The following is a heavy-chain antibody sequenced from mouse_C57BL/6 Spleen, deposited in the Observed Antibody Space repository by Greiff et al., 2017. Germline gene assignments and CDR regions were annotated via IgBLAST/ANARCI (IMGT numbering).Heavy chain of an antibody. CDR3: ARMREITTVRYWYFDV. CDR1: GYTFTSSG. J-gene: IGHJ1*03. CDR2: IYPRSGNT. Sequence: VQLQQSGAELARPGASVKLSCKASGYTFTSSGISWVKQRTGQGLEWIGEIYPRSGNTYYNEKFKGKATLTADKSSSTAYMELRSLTSEDSAVYFCARMREITTVRYWYFDVWGTGTTVTVSS. V-gene: IGHV1-81*01. D-gene: IGHD1-1*01.